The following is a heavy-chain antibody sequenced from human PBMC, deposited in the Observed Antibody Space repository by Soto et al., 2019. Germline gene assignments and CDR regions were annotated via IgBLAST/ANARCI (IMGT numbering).Heavy chain of an antibody. CDR3: ARDLAYYDYVWGSYPSFDY. V-gene: IGHV1-69*13. CDR2: IIPIFGTA. J-gene: IGHJ4*02. CDR1: GGTFSSYA. D-gene: IGHD3-16*02. Sequence: SVKVSCKASGGTFSSYAIGWVRQASGQGLEWMGGIIPIFGTANYAQKFQGRVTITADESTSTAYMELSSLRSEDTAVYYCARDLAYYDYVWGSYPSFDYWGQGTLVTVSS.